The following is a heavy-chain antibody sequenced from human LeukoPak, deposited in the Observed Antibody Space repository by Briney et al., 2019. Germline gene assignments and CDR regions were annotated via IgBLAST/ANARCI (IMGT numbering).Heavy chain of an antibody. CDR3: ASYPPNRDEDYFDY. CDR1: GLTFSNHW. Sequence: PGGSLRLSCVVSGLTFSNHWMIWVRQAPGKGLESVAIVNEDGSAKYYLDSVKGRFTISRDNSKNTLYLQMNSLRAEDTAVYYCASYPPNRDEDYFDYWGQGTLVTVSS. CDR2: VNEDGSAK. V-gene: IGHV3-7*01. J-gene: IGHJ4*02. D-gene: IGHD2/OR15-2a*01.